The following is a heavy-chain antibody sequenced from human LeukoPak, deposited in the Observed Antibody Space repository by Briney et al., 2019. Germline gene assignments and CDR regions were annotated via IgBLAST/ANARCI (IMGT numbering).Heavy chain of an antibody. V-gene: IGHV1-69*13. D-gene: IGHD5-12*01. J-gene: IGHJ6*03. CDR2: IIPILGTA. CDR1: GGTFSSYA. CDR3: AKGTWLRSPPPGYYYYYKDV. Sequence: ASVKVSCKASGGTFSSYAISWVRQAPGQGLEWMGGIIPILGTANYAQKFQGRVTITADESTSTAYMELSSLRSEDTAVYYCAKGTWLRSPPPGYYYYYKDVWGKGTTVTISS.